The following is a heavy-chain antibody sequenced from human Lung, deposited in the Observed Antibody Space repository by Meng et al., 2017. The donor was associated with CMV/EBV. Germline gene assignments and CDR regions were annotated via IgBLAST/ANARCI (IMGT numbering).Heavy chain of an antibody. CDR2: INAGNGNT. V-gene: IGHV1-3*01. J-gene: IGHJ4*02. CDR3: ARTGCSSSSCYDY. CDR1: GYSFTNYA. D-gene: IGHD2-2*01. Sequence: QAQLGASGAEVKKPGASVKVSCKASGYSFTNYAMHWVRQAPGQRLEWMGWINAGNGNTKYSEKFQSRVTITRDTATSTAYMELSSLRSEDTAVYYCARTGCSSSSCYDYWGQGTLVTVSS.